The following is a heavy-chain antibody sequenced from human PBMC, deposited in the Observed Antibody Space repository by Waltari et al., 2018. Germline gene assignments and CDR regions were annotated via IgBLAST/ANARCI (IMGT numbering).Heavy chain of an antibody. CDR2: IYTSGST. J-gene: IGHJ6*02. V-gene: IGHV4-61*02. CDR3: ARAPYDFWSGYNGYYYYGMDV. Sequence: QVQLQESGPGLVKPSQTLSLTCTVSGGSISSGSYYWSWLRQPAGKGLEWIGRIYTSGSTNYNPSLKSRVTISVDTSKNQFSLKLSSVTAADTDVYYCARAPYDFWSGYNGYYYYGMDVWGQGP. CDR1: GGSISSGSYY. D-gene: IGHD3-3*01.